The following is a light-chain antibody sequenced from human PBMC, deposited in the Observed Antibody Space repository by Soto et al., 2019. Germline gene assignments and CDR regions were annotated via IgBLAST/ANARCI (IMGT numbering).Light chain of an antibody. CDR2: EVS. Sequence: QSVLTQPASVSGSPGQSITISCTGTSSDVGGYNYVSWYQQHPGKAPKLMIYEVSNRPSGVSNRFSGSKSGNTASLTISGLQAEDEADYYCQSYDSTLSDRYVFGSGTKLTVL. CDR1: SSDVGGYNY. J-gene: IGLJ1*01. V-gene: IGLV2-14*01. CDR3: QSYDSTLSDRYV.